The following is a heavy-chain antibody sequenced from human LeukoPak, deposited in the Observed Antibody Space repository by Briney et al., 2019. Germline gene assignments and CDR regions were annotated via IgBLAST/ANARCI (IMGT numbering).Heavy chain of an antibody. CDR3: AKDKDYDILTGALDY. CDR1: GFTFDDYA. J-gene: IGHJ4*02. Sequence: GGSLRLSCAASGFTFDDYAMHWVRQAPGKGLEWVSGISWNSGSIGYADSVKGRFTISRDNAKNSLYLQMNSLRAEDMALYYCAKDKDYDILTGALDYWGQGTLVTVSP. D-gene: IGHD3-9*01. V-gene: IGHV3-9*03. CDR2: ISWNSGSI.